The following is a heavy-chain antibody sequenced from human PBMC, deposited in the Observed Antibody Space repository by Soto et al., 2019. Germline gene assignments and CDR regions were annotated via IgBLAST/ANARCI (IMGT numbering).Heavy chain of an antibody. Sequence: QVQLQESGPGLVKPSQTLSLTCTVSGGSISSAGDYWNWIRQHPGKGLEWIGYINYSGSTFYNPSLKSRLPMSVATSKNQVSLKLSSVTAADTAVYYCAIKDSVADGMDVWGQGTTVTVS. J-gene: IGHJ6*02. CDR3: AIKDSVADGMDV. D-gene: IGHD6-19*01. CDR1: GGSISSAGDY. V-gene: IGHV4-31*03. CDR2: INYSGST.